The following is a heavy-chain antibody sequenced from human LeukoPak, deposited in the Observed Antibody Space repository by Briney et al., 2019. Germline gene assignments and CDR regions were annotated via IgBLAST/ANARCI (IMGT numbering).Heavy chain of an antibody. Sequence: PGESLKLSCTGSGYSFTSYWIGWVRQMPGKGLEWVGIIYPGDSDTIYSPSFQGQITISADKSISTAYLQWSSLKASDTAMYYCARVWDDSKSIDYWGQGTLVTVSS. CDR3: ARVWDDSKSIDY. D-gene: IGHD4-11*01. CDR1: GYSFTSYW. CDR2: IYPGDSDT. J-gene: IGHJ4*02. V-gene: IGHV5-51*03.